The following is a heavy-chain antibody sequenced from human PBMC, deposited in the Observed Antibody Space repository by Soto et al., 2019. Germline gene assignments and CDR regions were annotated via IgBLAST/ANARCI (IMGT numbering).Heavy chain of an antibody. CDR1: GFTFSSYA. V-gene: IGHV3-23*01. CDR2: ISGSGGST. D-gene: IGHD2-15*01. Sequence: EVQLLESGGGLVQPGGSLRLSCAASGFTFSSYAMSWVRQAPGKGLEWVSGISGSGGSTYYADSVKGRFTISRDNSKHTLYLQMNSLRAEDTAVYYCAKDRYYCSGGSCYVDAFDIWGQGTMVTVSS. CDR3: AKDRYYCSGGSCYVDAFDI. J-gene: IGHJ3*02.